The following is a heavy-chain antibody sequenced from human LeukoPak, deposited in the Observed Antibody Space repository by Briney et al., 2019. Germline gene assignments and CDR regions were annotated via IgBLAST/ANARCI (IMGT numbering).Heavy chain of an antibody. J-gene: IGHJ5*02. CDR2: IYHSGST. Sequence: PSQTLSLTCTVSGGSINSGGYSLTWIRQPPGKGLEWIGYIYHSGSTYSNPSLKSRVAISVDRSKNQFSLKLNSVTAADTAVYYCARRDDSGTFDPWGQGTLVTVSS. V-gene: IGHV4-30-2*01. D-gene: IGHD3-10*01. CDR3: ARRDDSGTFDP. CDR1: GGSINSGGYS.